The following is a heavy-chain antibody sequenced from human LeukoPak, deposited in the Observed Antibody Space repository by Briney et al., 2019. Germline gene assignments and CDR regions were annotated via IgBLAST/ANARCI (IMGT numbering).Heavy chain of an antibody. J-gene: IGHJ6*04. D-gene: IGHD3-10*02. Sequence: GGSLRLSCAASGFPFSGYGMNWVRQAPGKGLEWVTVISDDARNEDYADSVKGRFTISRDNSKNILYLQMNSLRVEDTAVYYCAELGITMIGGVWGKGTTVTISS. CDR3: AELGITMIGGV. CDR2: ISDDARNE. V-gene: IGHV3-30*18. CDR1: GFPFSGYG.